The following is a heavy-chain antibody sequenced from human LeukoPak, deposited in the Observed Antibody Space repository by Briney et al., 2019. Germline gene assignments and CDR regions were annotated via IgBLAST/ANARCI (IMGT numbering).Heavy chain of an antibody. V-gene: IGHV4-31*03. J-gene: IGHJ6*02. CDR1: GGSISSGGYY. CDR3: ARGDYPYYYGMDV. CDR2: IYYSGST. Sequence: SETLSLTCTVSGGSISSGGYYWSWIRQHPGKGLEWIGYIYYSGSTYYNPSLKSRVTISVDTSKNQFSLKLSSVTAADTAVYYCARGDYPYYYGMDVWGQGTTVTVSS. D-gene: IGHD4-11*01.